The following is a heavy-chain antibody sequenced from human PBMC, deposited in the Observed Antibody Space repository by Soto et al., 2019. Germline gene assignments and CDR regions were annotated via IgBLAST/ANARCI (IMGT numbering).Heavy chain of an antibody. CDR2: IVVGSGNT. J-gene: IGHJ4*02. CDR1: GFTFTSSA. D-gene: IGHD5-18*01. Sequence: SVKVSCKASGFTFTSSAMQWVRQARGQRLEWIGWIVVGSGNTNYAQKFQERVTITRDMSTSTAYMELSSLRSEDTAVYYCAAELGRGYSYGYDYWGQGTLVTVSS. CDR3: AAELGRGYSYGYDY. V-gene: IGHV1-58*02.